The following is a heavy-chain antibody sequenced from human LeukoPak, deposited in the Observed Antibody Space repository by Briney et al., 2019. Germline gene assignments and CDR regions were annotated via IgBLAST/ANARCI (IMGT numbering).Heavy chain of an antibody. CDR1: GYTFTRYS. D-gene: IGHD5-12*01. J-gene: IGHJ4*02. CDR3: ARDHGGYETEYYFDY. CDR2: ISAYDGNT. V-gene: IGHV1-18*01. Sequence: GASVKVSCKASGYTFTRYSISWVRQAPGHGLEWMGWISAYDGNTNYAQKFQGRVTMTTDSSTSTAYIDLRSLRSDDTAVYYCARDHGGYETEYYFDYWGQGTLVTVSS.